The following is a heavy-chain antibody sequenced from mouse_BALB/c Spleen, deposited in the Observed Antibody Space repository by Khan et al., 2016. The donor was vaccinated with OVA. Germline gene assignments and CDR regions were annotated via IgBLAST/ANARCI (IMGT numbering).Heavy chain of an antibody. CDR1: GFTFSSFG. V-gene: IGHV5-17*02. Sequence: EVELVESGGGLVQPGGSRKLSCAASGFTFSSFGMFWIRQAPEKGMEWVAYISSGSSTFYYADTVKGRFNISRDNPKNTLFLQMTSLRSEDTAMYYCARSLGMYAMDYWGQGTSVTVSS. CDR3: ARSLGMYAMDY. CDR2: ISSGSSTF. D-gene: IGHD1-1*02. J-gene: IGHJ4*01.